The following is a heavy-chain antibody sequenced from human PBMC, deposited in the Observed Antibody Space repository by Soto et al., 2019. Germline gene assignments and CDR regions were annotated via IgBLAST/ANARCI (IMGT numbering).Heavy chain of an antibody. Sequence: QVQLVESGGGVVQPGRSLRLSCAASGFNFSDYTMHWVRKAPGKELEWVALMSSDGGNTHYTDSVKGRFTISRDNSKNTLYLQMDSLRPEDTTVYYCARDYGDGYYYFDLWGQGTLVTVSS. CDR2: MSSDGGNT. CDR1: GFNFSDYT. D-gene: IGHD5-12*01. J-gene: IGHJ4*02. CDR3: ARDYGDGYYYFDL. V-gene: IGHV3-30-3*01.